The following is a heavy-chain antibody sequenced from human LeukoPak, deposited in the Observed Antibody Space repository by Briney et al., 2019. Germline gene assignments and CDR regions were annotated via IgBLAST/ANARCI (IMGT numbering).Heavy chain of an antibody. V-gene: IGHV1-46*01. CDR1: GDTFSSYY. Sequence: ASVKVSCKASGDTFSSYYMHWVRQAPGQGLEWMGIINPSGGSISYAQKFQGRVTMTRDMSTSTVYTELSSLRSEDTAVYYCARVRHYYESSDYYYEGDGFDVWGQGTMVTVSS. J-gene: IGHJ3*01. D-gene: IGHD3-22*01. CDR2: INPSGGSI. CDR3: ARVRHYYESSDYYYEGDGFDV.